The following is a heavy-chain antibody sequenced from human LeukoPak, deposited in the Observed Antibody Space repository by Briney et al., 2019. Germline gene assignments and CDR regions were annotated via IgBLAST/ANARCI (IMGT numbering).Heavy chain of an antibody. Sequence: GASVKVSCKASGYTFTSYDINWVRQATGQGLEWMGWMNPNSGNTGYAQKFQGRVTITRNTSISTAYMELRSLRSEDTAVYYCARGFWYYYDSSGYYYDYWGQGTLVTVSS. CDR3: ARGFWYYYDSSGYYYDY. CDR1: GYTFTSYD. D-gene: IGHD3-22*01. J-gene: IGHJ4*02. CDR2: MNPNSGNT. V-gene: IGHV1-8*03.